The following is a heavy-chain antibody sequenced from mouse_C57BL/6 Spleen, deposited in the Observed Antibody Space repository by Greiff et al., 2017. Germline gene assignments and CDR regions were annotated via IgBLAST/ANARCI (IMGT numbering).Heavy chain of an antibody. J-gene: IGHJ1*03. V-gene: IGHV1-22*01. CDR1: GYTFTDYN. Sequence: EVKLVESGPELVKPGASVKMSCKASGYTFTDYNMHWVKQSHGKSLEWIGYINPNNGGTSYNQKFKGKATLTVNKSSSTAYMELRSLTSEDSAVYYCARGYSKGGWYFDVWGTGTTVTVSS. CDR3: ARGYSKGGWYFDV. D-gene: IGHD2-5*01. CDR2: INPNNGGT.